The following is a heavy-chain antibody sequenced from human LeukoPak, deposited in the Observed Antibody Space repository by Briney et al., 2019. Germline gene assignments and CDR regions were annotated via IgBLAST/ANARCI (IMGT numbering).Heavy chain of an antibody. CDR3: ARGGWTGYGGNYF. CDR1: GVTFRIHI. D-gene: IGHD3/OR15-3a*01. Sequence: GGSLRLSCAHSGVTFRIHIMSWPCQAPGKGLEWVSTTTDDGGSTHYADAVKGRLTMSRDNSKNTLYLQLNSLRAEDTAVYYCARGGWTGYGGNYFGGRGTLVTVSS. J-gene: IGHJ4*02. CDR2: TTDDGGST. V-gene: IGHV3-23*01.